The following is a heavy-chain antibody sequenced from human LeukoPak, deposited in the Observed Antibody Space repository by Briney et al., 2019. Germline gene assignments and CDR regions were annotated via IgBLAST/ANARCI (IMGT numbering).Heavy chain of an antibody. CDR2: ISGSGGST. D-gene: IGHD3-9*01. V-gene: IGHV3-23*01. CDR3: AKVLLRYFDWLLSRSGAFDI. CDR1: GFTFSSYA. Sequence: PGGSLRLSCAASGFTFSSYAMSWVRQAPGKGLEWVSAISGSGGSTYYADSVKGRFTISRDNSKNTLYLQMNSLRAEDTAAYYCAKVLLRYFDWLLSRSGAFDIWGQGTMVTVSS. J-gene: IGHJ3*02.